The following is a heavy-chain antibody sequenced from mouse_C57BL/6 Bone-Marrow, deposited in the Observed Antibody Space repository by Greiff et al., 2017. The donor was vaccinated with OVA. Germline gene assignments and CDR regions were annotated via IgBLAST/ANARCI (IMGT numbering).Heavy chain of an antibody. CDR2: IDPETGGT. Sequence: VQLQQSGAELVRPGASVTLSCKASGYTFSDYEMHWVKQTPVHGLEWIGAIDPETGGTAYNQKFKGKAILTADKSSSTAYMELRSLTSEDSAVYYCVRYCYAMDYWGQGTSVTVSS. V-gene: IGHV1-15*01. CDR1: GYTFSDYE. J-gene: IGHJ4*01. D-gene: IGHD1-1*01. CDR3: VRYCYAMDY.